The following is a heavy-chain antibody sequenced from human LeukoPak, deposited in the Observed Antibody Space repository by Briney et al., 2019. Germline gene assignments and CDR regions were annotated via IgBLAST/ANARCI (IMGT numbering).Heavy chain of an antibody. V-gene: IGHV4-4*07. Sequence: SETLSLTCTVSGGSISSYYWSWIRQPAGKGLEWIGRIYTSGSTNYNRSLKSRVTMSVDTSKNQFSLKLSSVTAADTAVYYCARVRDYPGLGSHYYYYYMDVWGKGTTVTVSS. D-gene: IGHD4/OR15-4a*01. CDR2: IYTSGST. CDR1: GGSISSYY. CDR3: ARVRDYPGLGSHYYYYYMDV. J-gene: IGHJ6*03.